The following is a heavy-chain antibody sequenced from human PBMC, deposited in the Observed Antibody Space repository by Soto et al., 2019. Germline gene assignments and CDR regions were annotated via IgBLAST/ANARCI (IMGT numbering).Heavy chain of an antibody. D-gene: IGHD6-19*01. V-gene: IGHV3-53*01. CDR3: AGGRISGWYYFDY. J-gene: IGHJ4*02. Sequence: GGSLRLSCAASGFTVSSNYMSWVRQTPGKGLEWVSVIYDDGNTYYADSVKGRFTISRDNSKNMLFLQMNSLRADDTAIYYSAGGRISGWYYFDYWGQGALDTVSS. CDR1: GFTVSSNY. CDR2: IYDDGNT.